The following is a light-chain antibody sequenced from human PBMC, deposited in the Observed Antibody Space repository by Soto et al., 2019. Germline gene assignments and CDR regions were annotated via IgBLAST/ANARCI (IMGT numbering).Light chain of an antibody. Sequence: SVLTQPASVSGSPGQSINISCTGTISDVGGYDSVPWYQQHPGKAPRLMIYGVSYRPSGVSHRFSGSKSGNTASLTISGLQTEDEADYYCTSYTSSYTYVFGAGTKVTVL. CDR2: GVS. J-gene: IGLJ1*01. CDR3: TSYTSSYTYV. V-gene: IGLV2-14*01. CDR1: ISDVGGYDS.